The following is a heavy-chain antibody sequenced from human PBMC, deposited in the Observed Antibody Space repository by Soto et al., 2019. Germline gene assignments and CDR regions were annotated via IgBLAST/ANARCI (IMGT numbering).Heavy chain of an antibody. CDR2: ISFDGSNK. J-gene: IGHJ4*02. V-gene: IGHV3-30-3*01. CDR1: GFNFVTYA. CDR3: ASDPTPEVAGDFDS. Sequence: QVQLVESGGGVVQPGRSLRLSCADSGFNFVTYAMHWVRQAPGKGLEWVAVISFDGSNKYYADSVKGRFTISRDNSKNTLYLQMNSLKGEDTAVYYCASDPTPEVAGDFDSWGQGTLVTVSS. D-gene: IGHD2-15*01.